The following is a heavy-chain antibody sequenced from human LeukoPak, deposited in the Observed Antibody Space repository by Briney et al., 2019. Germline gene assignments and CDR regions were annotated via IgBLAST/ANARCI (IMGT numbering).Heavy chain of an antibody. J-gene: IGHJ4*02. D-gene: IGHD2-15*01. CDR1: GFTFSSYA. CDR2: SSGSGGST. Sequence: GGSLRLSCAASGFTFSSYAMSWVRQPPGKGLAWVSASSGSGGSTYYADSVKGRFTISRDNSKNTLYLQMNSLRAEDTAVYYCAKDPGYCSGGSCYGSNFDYWGQGTLVTVSS. V-gene: IGHV3-23*01. CDR3: AKDPGYCSGGSCYGSNFDY.